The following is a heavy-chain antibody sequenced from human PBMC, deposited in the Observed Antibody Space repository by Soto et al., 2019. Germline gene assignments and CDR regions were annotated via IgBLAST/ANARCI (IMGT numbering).Heavy chain of an antibody. J-gene: IGHJ6*03. V-gene: IGHV1-3*01. CDR3: ARYYGSGSDYYYYYYMDV. Sequence: ASVKVSCKASGYTFTSYAMHWVRQAPGQRLEWMGWINAGNGNTKYSQKFQGRVTITRDTSASTAYMELSSLRSEDTAVYYCARYYGSGSDYYYYYYMDVWGKGTTVTVSS. CDR2: INAGNGNT. CDR1: GYTFTSYA. D-gene: IGHD3-10*01.